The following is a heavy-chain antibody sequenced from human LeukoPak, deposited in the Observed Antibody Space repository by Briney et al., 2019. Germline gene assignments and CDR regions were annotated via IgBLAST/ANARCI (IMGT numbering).Heavy chain of an antibody. CDR2: ISGSGGST. CDR1: GFTFSAYW. CDR3: AKLPSRTMIVVVIKDTYFDY. J-gene: IGHJ4*02. Sequence: PGGSLRLSCAASGFTFSAYWMSWVRQAPGKGLEWVSAISGSGGSTYYADSVKGRFTISRDNSKNTLYLQMNSLRAEDTAVYYCAKLPSRTMIVVVIKDTYFDYWGQGTLVTVSS. D-gene: IGHD3-22*01. V-gene: IGHV3-23*01.